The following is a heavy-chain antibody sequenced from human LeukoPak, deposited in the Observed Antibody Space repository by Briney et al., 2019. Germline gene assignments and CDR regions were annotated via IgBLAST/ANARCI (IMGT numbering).Heavy chain of an antibody. D-gene: IGHD2-15*01. CDR3: ASRYCSGGDCYSWFDP. Sequence: SETLSLTCAVSGGSISSSNWWSWVRQPPGKGLEWIGEINHSGSTNYNPSLKSRVIISVDTSKNQFSLKLSSVTAADTAVYYCASRYCSGGDCYSWFDPWGQGILVTVSS. CDR2: INHSGST. J-gene: IGHJ5*02. CDR1: GGSISSSNW. V-gene: IGHV4-4*02.